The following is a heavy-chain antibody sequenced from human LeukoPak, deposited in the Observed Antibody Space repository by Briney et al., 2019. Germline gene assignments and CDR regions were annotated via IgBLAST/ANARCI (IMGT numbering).Heavy chain of an antibody. CDR2: ISGSGGNT. J-gene: IGHJ4*02. D-gene: IGHD2-21*01. V-gene: IGHV3-23*01. CDR1: GFSFCTYA. CDR3: TKGGVVSGFDY. Sequence: GGSLRLSCAASGFSFCTYAMTWVRQAPGKGLECVATISGSGGNTYYTDSVKGRFTISRDNSVHTLFLQMSSLRAEDTALYYCTKGGVVSGFDYWGRGVLVTVSS.